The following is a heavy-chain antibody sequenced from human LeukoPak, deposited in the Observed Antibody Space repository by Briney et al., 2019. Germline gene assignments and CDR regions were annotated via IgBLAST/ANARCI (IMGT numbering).Heavy chain of an antibody. V-gene: IGHV1-46*01. Sequence: ASVKVSCKASGYTFTSYYMHWVRQPPGQGLEWMGIINPSGGSTSYAQKFQGRVTMTRDTSTSTVYMELSSLRSEDTAVYYCARLANYQEAYGDYDRPYWFDPWGQGTLVTVSS. D-gene: IGHD4-17*01. J-gene: IGHJ5*02. CDR2: INPSGGST. CDR1: GYTFTSYY. CDR3: ARLANYQEAYGDYDRPYWFDP.